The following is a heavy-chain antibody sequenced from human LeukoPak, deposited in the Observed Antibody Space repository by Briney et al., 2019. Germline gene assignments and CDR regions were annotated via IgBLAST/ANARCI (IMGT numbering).Heavy chain of an antibody. V-gene: IGHV1-69*13. D-gene: IGHD3-9*01. J-gene: IGHJ6*02. CDR1: GYTFTGYY. Sequence: ASVKVSCKASGYTFTGYYMHWVRQAPGQGLEWMGGIIPIFGTANYAQKFQGRVTITADESTSTAYMELSSLRSEDTAVYYCARPYYDILTGSRDYYYYYGMDVWGQGTTVTVSS. CDR3: ARPYYDILTGSRDYYYYYGMDV. CDR2: IIPIFGTA.